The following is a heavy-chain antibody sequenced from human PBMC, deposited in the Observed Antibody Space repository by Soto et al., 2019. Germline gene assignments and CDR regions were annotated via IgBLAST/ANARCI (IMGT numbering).Heavy chain of an antibody. D-gene: IGHD5-12*01. CDR1: GFTFSSYA. Sequence: GGSLRLSCAASGFTFSSYAMSWVRQAPGKGLEWVSAISGSGGSTYYADSVKGRFTISRDNSKNTLYLQMNSLRAEDTAVYYCAKDGAVATFYPSYYFDYWGQGTLVTVSS. V-gene: IGHV3-23*01. CDR3: AKDGAVATFYPSYYFDY. J-gene: IGHJ4*02. CDR2: ISGSGGST.